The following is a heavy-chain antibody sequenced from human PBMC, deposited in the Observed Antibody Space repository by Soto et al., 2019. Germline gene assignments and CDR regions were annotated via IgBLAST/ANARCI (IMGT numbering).Heavy chain of an antibody. CDR1: VDSITTYN. V-gene: IGHV4-4*07. J-gene: IGHJ6*02. CDR3: ARYSNNWFQTEGMDV. D-gene: IGHD6-13*01. CDR2: IDASGNT. Sequence: ETLSLTCTVSVDSITTYNWSWIRQPAGKGLEWIGRIDASGNTNYNPSLNSRVTMSIDTSKKQFSLKLTSVTAADTAIYYCARYSNNWFQTEGMDVWGQGTTVTVSS.